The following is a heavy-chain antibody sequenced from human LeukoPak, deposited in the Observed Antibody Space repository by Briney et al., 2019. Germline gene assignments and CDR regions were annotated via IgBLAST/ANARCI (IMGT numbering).Heavy chain of an antibody. CDR3: AKVPNLNYFDTKGYFNEYNWFDP. CDR2: IRYDGSNK. Sequence: GGSLRLSCATSGFTFRSFGMHWVRQAPGKGLEWVAFIRYDGSNKYYVDSVKGRFTISRDNSKNTLYLQMNSLRAEDTAVYYCAKVPNLNYFDTKGYFNEYNWFDPWGQGTLVTVSS. CDR1: GFTFRSFG. V-gene: IGHV3-30*02. D-gene: IGHD3-22*01. J-gene: IGHJ5*02.